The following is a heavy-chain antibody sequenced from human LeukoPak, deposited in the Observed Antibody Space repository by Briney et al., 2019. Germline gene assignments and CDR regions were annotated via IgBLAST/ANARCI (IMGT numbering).Heavy chain of an antibody. J-gene: IGHJ5*02. Sequence: ASVKVSCKASGYTFTGYYVHWVRQAPGQGLEWMGWINPNTGGTNYAQKFQGRVTMTKDTSTNAAYMELNKLTSDDTAAYYCGRGNKSFDPWGQGTLVTVSS. CDR2: INPNTGGT. V-gene: IGHV1-2*02. CDR1: GYTFTGYY. CDR3: GRGNKSFDP.